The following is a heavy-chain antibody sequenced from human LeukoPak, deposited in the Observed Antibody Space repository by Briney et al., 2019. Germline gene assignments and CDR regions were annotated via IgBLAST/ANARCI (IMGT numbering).Heavy chain of an antibody. V-gene: IGHV3-48*01. J-gene: IGHJ4*02. CDR1: GFTFSSYS. D-gene: IGHD2-15*01. Sequence: GGSLRLSCAASGFTFSSYSMNWVRQAPGKGLEWVSYISSSSSTIYYADSVKGRFTISRDDAKNSLYLQMNSLRAEDTAVYYCARGNQYCSGGSCYPGFFDYWGQGTLVTVSS. CDR2: ISSSSSTI. CDR3: ARGNQYCSGGSCYPGFFDY.